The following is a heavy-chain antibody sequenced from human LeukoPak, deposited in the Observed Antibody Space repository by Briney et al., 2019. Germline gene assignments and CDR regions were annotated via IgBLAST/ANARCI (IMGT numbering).Heavy chain of an antibody. CDR2: ISSSDDGT. J-gene: IGHJ4*02. CDR3: ARRSGIAVAGAFDY. V-gene: IGHV3-23*01. CDR1: GFTLSSYA. D-gene: IGHD6-19*01. Sequence: GGSLRLSCAASGFTLSSYAMSWVRQAPGKGLEWVSAISSSDDGTYYAKSVRGRFTISRDSSKNTLYLQMNSLRAEDAGVYYCARRSGIAVAGAFDYWGQGTLVTVSS.